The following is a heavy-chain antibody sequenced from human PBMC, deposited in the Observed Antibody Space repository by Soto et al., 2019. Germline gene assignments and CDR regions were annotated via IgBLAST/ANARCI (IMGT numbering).Heavy chain of an antibody. D-gene: IGHD1-26*01. V-gene: IGHV4-61*01. CDR3: ARVKWSGSYPFDY. Sequence: QVQLQESGPGLVKPSETLSLTCTGSGGSVSSGSYYWSWIRQPPGKGLEWIGYIYYSGSTNYNPSLKIRVTISVDTAKNQFSLKLRSVTAADTAVYYCARVKWSGSYPFDYWGQGTLVTVCS. CDR1: GGSVSSGSYY. CDR2: IYYSGST. J-gene: IGHJ4*02.